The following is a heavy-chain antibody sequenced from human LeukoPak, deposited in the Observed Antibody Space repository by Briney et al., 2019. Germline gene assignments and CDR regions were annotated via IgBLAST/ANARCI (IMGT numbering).Heavy chain of an antibody. Sequence: PGGSLRLSCAASGFTFSDYYMSWIRQAPGKGLEWVSYISSSSSTIYYADSVKGRFTISRDNAKNSLYLQMNSLRAEDTAVYYCARDIGWGIQLWPTGLDYWGQGTLVTVSS. CDR1: GFTFSDYY. V-gene: IGHV3-11*04. CDR3: ARDIGWGIQLWPTGLDY. D-gene: IGHD5-18*01. CDR2: ISSSSSTI. J-gene: IGHJ4*02.